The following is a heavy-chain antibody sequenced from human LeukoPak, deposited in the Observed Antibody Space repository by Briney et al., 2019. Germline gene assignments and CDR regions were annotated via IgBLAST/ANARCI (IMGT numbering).Heavy chain of an antibody. CDR1: GFTFSSYA. CDR3: ARDSSVGATWGYYFDY. CDR2: ISYDGSNK. V-gene: IGHV3-30-3*01. Sequence: GGSLRLSCAASGFTFSSYAMHWVRQAPGKGLEWVAVISYDGSNKYYADSVKGRFTISRDNSKNTLYLQMNSLRAEDTAVYYCARDSSVGATWGYYFDYWGQGTLVTVSS. J-gene: IGHJ4*02. D-gene: IGHD7-27*01.